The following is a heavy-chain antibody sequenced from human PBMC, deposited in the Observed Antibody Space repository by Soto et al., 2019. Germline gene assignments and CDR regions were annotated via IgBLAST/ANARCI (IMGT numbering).Heavy chain of an antibody. Sequence: EVQLLESGGGLVQPGGSLRLSCAASGVTFSNYAMTWVRQAPGKGLEWVSAISGSGGSTYYADSVKGRFTISRDNSKNTLNLQMNSQRAEDTAVYYCAKRTLTSCYPFDYSRQGALVTVSS. D-gene: IGHD2-2*01. J-gene: IGHJ4*02. CDR1: GVTFSNYA. CDR3: AKRTLTSCYPFDY. V-gene: IGHV3-23*01. CDR2: ISGSGGST.